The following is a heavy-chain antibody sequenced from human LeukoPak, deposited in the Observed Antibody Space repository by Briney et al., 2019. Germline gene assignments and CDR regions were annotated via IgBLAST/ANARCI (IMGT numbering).Heavy chain of an antibody. V-gene: IGHV3-21*01. D-gene: IGHD2-2*03. CDR3: ARVGYCSSTSCSSETHDY. J-gene: IGHJ4*02. Sequence: GASLSLSCAASGFTFSSYSMNWVRQAPGKGLEWVSSISSSSSNIYYADSVKGRFTISRDNAKNSLYLQMNSLRAEDTAVYYCARVGYCSSTSCSSETHDYWGQGTLVTVSS. CDR2: ISSSSSNI. CDR1: GFTFSSYS.